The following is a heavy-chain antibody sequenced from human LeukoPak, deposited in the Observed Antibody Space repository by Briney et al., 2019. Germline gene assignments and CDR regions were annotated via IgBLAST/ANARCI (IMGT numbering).Heavy chain of an antibody. CDR3: ARSSGGSTSDQGYMDV. CDR2: IIPIFGTA. CDR1: GGTFSSYA. J-gene: IGHJ6*03. V-gene: IGHV1-69*05. D-gene: IGHD2-15*01. Sequence: GASVTLSCTASGGTFSSYAISWVRQAPGQGLEWMGGIIPIFGTANYAQKFQGRVTITTDESTSTAYMELSSLRSEDTAVYYCARSSGGSTSDQGYMDVWGKGTTVTVSS.